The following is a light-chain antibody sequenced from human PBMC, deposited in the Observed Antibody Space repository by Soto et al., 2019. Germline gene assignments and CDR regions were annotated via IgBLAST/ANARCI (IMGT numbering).Light chain of an antibody. V-gene: IGKV1-5*03. CDR2: KAS. CDR3: QQYNSYPWT. J-gene: IGKJ1*01. CDR1: QSISSW. Sequence: DIQMTQSPSTLSASVGDRGTITWRASQSISSWLAWYQQKPGKAPKLLIYKASSLESGVPSRFSGSGSGTEFTLTISSLQPDDFATYYCQQYNSYPWTFGQGTKVEIK.